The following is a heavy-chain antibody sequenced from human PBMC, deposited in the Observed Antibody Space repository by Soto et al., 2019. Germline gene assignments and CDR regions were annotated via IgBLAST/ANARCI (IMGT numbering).Heavy chain of an antibody. V-gene: IGHV3-23*01. J-gene: IGHJ4*02. CDR2: MNGTGGHR. CDR3: AKEIVAGAYVEPSAFDF. D-gene: IGHD3-22*01. Sequence: VPLLESGGDLVQPGGSLRLSCAASGFTFSSYAMGWVGQAPGTGLGWVSVMNGTGGHRFLADSVKGRFTISRDNSKKTLYLQMDRLRVEDTARYFCAKEIVAGAYVEPSAFDFWGQGTLVTVSS. CDR1: GFTFSSYA.